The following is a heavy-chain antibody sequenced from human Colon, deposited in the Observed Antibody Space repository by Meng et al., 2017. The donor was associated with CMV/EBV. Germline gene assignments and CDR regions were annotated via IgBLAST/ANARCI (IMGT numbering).Heavy chain of an antibody. J-gene: IGHJ4*02. CDR3: AKDGDKAQLADY. CDR1: GFRFSDYY. D-gene: IGHD6-6*01. Sequence: GGSLRLSCAASGFRFSDYYMNCIRQAPGGGLEWIAYISGGGSTIVSADSVKGRFTISRVNAKNTLYLQMNSLQGADTAVYYCAKDGDKAQLADYWGQGTLVTVSS. CDR2: ISGGGSTI. V-gene: IGHV3-11*01.